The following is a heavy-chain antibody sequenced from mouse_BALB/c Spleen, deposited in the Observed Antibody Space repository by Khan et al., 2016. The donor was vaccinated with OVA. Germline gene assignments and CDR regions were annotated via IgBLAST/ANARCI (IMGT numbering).Heavy chain of an antibody. V-gene: IGHV1S135*01. CDR2: IDPFNGGT. J-gene: IGHJ3*01. D-gene: IGHD4-1*01. CDR3: TRLGITTWFAY. Sequence: VQLQQSGPELMKPGTSVKISCKASGYSFTTFYMHWVKQSHGKSLEWVGYIDPFNGGTNYNQQFKGKATLTVDKSSSTAYMHLNSLTSADSAVYFCTRLGITTWFAYWGQGTLVSVSA. CDR1: GYSFTTFY.